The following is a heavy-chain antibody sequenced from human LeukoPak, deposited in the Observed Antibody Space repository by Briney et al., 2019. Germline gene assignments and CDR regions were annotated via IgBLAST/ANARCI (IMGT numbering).Heavy chain of an antibody. V-gene: IGHV4-31*03. J-gene: IGHJ4*02. CDR2: IYYSGST. D-gene: IGHD3-16*02. CDR3: ARLLRLGELSLFDY. Sequence: SETLSLTCTVSGGSISSGGYYWSWIRQHPGKGLEWIGYIYYSGSTYYNPSLKSRVTISVDTSKNQFSLKLSSVTAADTAVYYCARLLRLGELSLFDYWGQRTLVTVSS. CDR1: GGSISSGGYY.